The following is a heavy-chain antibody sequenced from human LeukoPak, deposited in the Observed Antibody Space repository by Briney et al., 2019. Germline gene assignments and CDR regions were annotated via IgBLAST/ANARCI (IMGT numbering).Heavy chain of an antibody. CDR3: ARHPYRNRIDYYYYMDV. J-gene: IGHJ6*03. Sequence: GASVKVSCKASGYTFTSYGISWVRQAPGQGLEWMGWISAYNGNTNYAQKLQGRVTMPPDTSPSTAYMELRSLRSDDTAVYYCARHPYRNRIDYYYYMDVWGKGTTVTVSS. CDR1: GYTFTSYG. CDR2: ISAYNGNT. D-gene: IGHD4-11*01. V-gene: IGHV1-18*01.